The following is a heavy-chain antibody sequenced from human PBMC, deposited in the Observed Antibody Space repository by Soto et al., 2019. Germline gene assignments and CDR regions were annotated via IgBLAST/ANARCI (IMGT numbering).Heavy chain of an antibody. Sequence: QVQLVQSGAEVKKPGSSVKVSCKASGGTFSSYAISWVRQAPGQGLEWMGGIIPIFGTANYAQKFQGRVTITADKSTSTAYMELSSLRSEDTAVYYCARDRDSSSRHPHSWFDPWGQGTLVTVSS. CDR2: IIPIFGTA. CDR1: GGTFSSYA. J-gene: IGHJ5*02. V-gene: IGHV1-69*06. D-gene: IGHD6-6*01. CDR3: ARDRDSSSRHPHSWFDP.